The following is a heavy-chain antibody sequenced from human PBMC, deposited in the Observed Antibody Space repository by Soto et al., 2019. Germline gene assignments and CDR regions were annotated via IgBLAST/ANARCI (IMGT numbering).Heavy chain of an antibody. Sequence: GASVKVSCKASGYPFTGYYMHCVRQAPAQGLEWMGWINPNSGGTSYAQKFPGWVTMXRDTSISTAYMRLSRRRSDDSPVYYCARYIIVVPDAIEEEDLCAMDVLGQGTTVTVSS. J-gene: IGHJ6*01. V-gene: IGHV1-2*04. D-gene: IGHD2-2*02. CDR3: ARYIIVVPDAIEEEDLCAMDV. CDR1: GYPFTGYY. CDR2: INPNSGGT.